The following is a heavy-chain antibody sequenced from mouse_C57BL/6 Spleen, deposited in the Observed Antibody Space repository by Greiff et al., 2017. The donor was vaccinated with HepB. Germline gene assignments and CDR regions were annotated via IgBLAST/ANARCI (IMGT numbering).Heavy chain of an antibody. CDR2: IYPGSGST. CDR3: ARMLRNYYGSSSVFAY. J-gene: IGHJ3*01. Sequence: QVQLQQPGAELVKPGASVKMSCKASGYTFTSYWITWVKQRPGQGLEWIGDIYPGSGSTNYNEKFKSKATLTVDTSSSTAYMQLSSLTSEDSAVYYCARMLRNYYGSSSVFAYWGQGTLVTVSA. V-gene: IGHV1-55*01. D-gene: IGHD1-1*01. CDR1: GYTFTSYW.